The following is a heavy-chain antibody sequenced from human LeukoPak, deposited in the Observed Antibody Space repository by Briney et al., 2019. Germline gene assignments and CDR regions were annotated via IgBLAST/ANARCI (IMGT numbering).Heavy chain of an antibody. D-gene: IGHD3-9*01. CDR2: LFSNGKP. J-gene: IGHJ4*02. CDR3: ASFCDILTGYSN. CDR1: ADSIHSYY. Sequence: SETLSLTCTVSADSIHSYYWSWIRQPAGKGLEWIGRLFSNGKPNYNPSLQSRVTMSVDRSKNQLFLNLTSVTAADTAVYYCASFCDILTGYSNWGQGTLVTVSS. V-gene: IGHV4-4*07.